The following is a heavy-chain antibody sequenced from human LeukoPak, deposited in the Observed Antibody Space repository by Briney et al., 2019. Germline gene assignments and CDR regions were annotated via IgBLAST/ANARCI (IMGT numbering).Heavy chain of an antibody. J-gene: IGHJ4*02. CDR1: GYTFTGYY. V-gene: IGHV1-2*02. Sequence: ASVKVSCKASGYTFTGYYMHWVRQAPGQGLEWMGWINPNSGGTNYAQKFQGRVTMTRDTSISTAYMELSRLRSDDTAVYYCARARVTWIWTLADYWGQGTLVTVSS. CDR3: ARARVTWIWTLADY. CDR2: INPNSGGT. D-gene: IGHD5-12*01.